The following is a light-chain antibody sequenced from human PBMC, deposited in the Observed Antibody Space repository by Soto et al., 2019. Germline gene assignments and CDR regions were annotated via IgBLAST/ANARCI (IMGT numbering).Light chain of an antibody. CDR2: AAS. CDR3: QQIYSAPLT. V-gene: IGKV1-39*01. CDR1: QSITTY. J-gene: IGKJ4*01. Sequence: DIEMTQSPSFLSSSVGDRVTITCRASQSITTYLNWYRQKPGKAPKLLIYAASSLQSGVPSRFSGSGSETEFTLSISSLQPEDFATYFCQQIYSAPLTFGGGTKVDI.